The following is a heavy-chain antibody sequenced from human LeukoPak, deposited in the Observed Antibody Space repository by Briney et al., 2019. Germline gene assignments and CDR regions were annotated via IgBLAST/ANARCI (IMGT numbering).Heavy chain of an antibody. CDR1: GFTFSSYG. Sequence: GRSLRLSCAASGFTFSSYGMHWVRQAPGKGLEWVAVISYDGSNKYYADSVKGRFTISRDNSKNTLYLQMDSLRAEDTAVYYCAKALLGYCSSTTLHPECQVIDYWGQGTLVTVSS. CDR3: AKALLGYCSSTTLHPECQVIDY. V-gene: IGHV3-30*18. D-gene: IGHD2-2*01. CDR2: ISYDGSNK. J-gene: IGHJ4*02.